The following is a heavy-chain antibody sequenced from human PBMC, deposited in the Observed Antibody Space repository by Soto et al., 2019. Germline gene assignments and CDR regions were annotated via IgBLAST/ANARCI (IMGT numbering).Heavy chain of an antibody. J-gene: IGHJ5*02. CDR1: GGSISSYY. Sequence: QVQLQESGPGLVQPSATLSLTCTVSGGSISSYYWSWIRQPPGKGLEWIGYIYYCGSTNYNPSLNSRGTISVDTSKNHLSLKLSSVTAADTAVYYCARVKRYSSSAGDRNCFDPWGQGTLVTVSS. V-gene: IGHV4-59*01. CDR3: ARVKRYSSSAGDRNCFDP. CDR2: IYYCGST. D-gene: IGHD6-6*01.